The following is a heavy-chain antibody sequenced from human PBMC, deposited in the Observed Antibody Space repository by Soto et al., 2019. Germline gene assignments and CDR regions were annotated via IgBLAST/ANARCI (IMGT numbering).Heavy chain of an antibody. CDR2: INPNSGGT. CDR1: GYTFTGYY. Sequence: ASVKVSSKASGYTFTGYYMHWVRQAPGQGLEWMGWINPNSGGTNYAQKLRGQVTISADKSISTAYLQWSSLKASDTAMYYCARQKGPGSLNRGIMDVWGQGTTVTVSS. CDR3: ARQKGPGSLNRGIMDV. J-gene: IGHJ6*02. D-gene: IGHD3-10*01. V-gene: IGHV1-2*02.